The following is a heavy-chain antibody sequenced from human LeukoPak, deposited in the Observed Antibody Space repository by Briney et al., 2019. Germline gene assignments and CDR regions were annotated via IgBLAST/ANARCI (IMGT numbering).Heavy chain of an antibody. CDR2: ISTRGTI. CDR3: ARGLDY. Sequence: GGSLRLSCTASGFSFRNYEMSWVRQAPGKGLEWVSYISTRGTIYYADSVKGRFTISRDDAKNSLYLQMNSLRAEDTAVYYCARGLDYWGQGTLVTVSS. CDR1: GFSFRNYE. J-gene: IGHJ4*02. V-gene: IGHV3-48*03.